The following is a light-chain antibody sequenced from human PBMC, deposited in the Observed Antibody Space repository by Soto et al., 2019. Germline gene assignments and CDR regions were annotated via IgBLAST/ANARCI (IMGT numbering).Light chain of an antibody. V-gene: IGKV1D-16*01. CDR3: QCYSSYPWT. CDR2: DAS. CDR1: QGIDNW. J-gene: IGKJ1*01. Sequence: DIQMAQSPSSVSASVGDRVTITCRASQGIDNWLAWYQQKPGKAPRLLIYDASTLQSGVPSRFSGSGSGTEFSLTISSLQPDDFGTYYCQCYSSYPWTFGQGTKVDIK.